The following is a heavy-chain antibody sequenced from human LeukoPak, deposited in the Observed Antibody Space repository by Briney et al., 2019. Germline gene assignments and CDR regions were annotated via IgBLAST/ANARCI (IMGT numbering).Heavy chain of an antibody. J-gene: IGHJ6*03. CDR2: INPNSGGT. CDR1: GYTFTGYY. V-gene: IGHV1-2*02. CDR3: ARDGVSSGYDMERVYYYYYMDV. Sequence: ASVKVSCKASGYTFTGYYMHWVRQAPGQGLEWMGWINPNSGGTNYAQKLQGRVTMTTDTSTSTAYMELRSLRSDDTAVYYCARDGVSSGYDMERVYYYYYMDVWGKGTTVTISS. D-gene: IGHD5-12*01.